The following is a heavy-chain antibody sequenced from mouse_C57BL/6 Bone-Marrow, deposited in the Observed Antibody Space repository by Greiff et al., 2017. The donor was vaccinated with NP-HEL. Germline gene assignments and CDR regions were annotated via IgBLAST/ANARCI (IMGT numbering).Heavy chain of an antibody. D-gene: IGHD6-1*01. CDR2: ISDGGSYT. Sequence: EVKLMESGGGLVKPGGSLKLSCAASGFTFSSYAMSWVRQTPEKRLEWVATISDGGSYTYYPDNVKGRFTISRDNAKNNLYLQMSHLKSEDTAMYYCARGPLFYFDVWGTGTTVTVSS. V-gene: IGHV5-4*03. J-gene: IGHJ1*03. CDR1: GFTFSSYA. CDR3: ARGPLFYFDV.